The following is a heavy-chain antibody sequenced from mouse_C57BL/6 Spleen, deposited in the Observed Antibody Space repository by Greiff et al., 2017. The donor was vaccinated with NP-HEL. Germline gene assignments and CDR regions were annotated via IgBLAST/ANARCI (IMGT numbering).Heavy chain of an antibody. CDR1: GYTFTSYW. J-gene: IGHJ1*03. CDR3: ARPSNYYGSRSWYFDV. D-gene: IGHD1-1*01. V-gene: IGHV1-53*01. CDR2: INPSNGGT. Sequence: QVQLQQPGTELVKPGASVKLSCKASGYTFTSYWMHWVKQRPGQGLEWIGNINPSNGGTNYNEKFKSKATLTVDKSSSTAYMQLSSLTSEDSAVYYCARPSNYYGSRSWYFDVWGTGTTVTVSS.